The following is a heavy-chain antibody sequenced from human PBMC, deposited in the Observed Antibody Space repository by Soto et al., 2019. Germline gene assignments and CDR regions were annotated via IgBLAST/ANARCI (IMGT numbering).Heavy chain of an antibody. Sequence: ASVKVSCKASGYTFTSYGISWVRQAPGQGLERMGWISAYNGNTNYAQKLQGRVTMTTDTSTSTAYMELRSLRSDDTAVYYCARVEMGRYCSSTSCPDYYYGMDVWGQGTTLTVSS. CDR2: ISAYNGNT. CDR3: ARVEMGRYCSSTSCPDYYYGMDV. D-gene: IGHD2-2*01. CDR1: GYTFTSYG. J-gene: IGHJ6*02. V-gene: IGHV1-18*01.